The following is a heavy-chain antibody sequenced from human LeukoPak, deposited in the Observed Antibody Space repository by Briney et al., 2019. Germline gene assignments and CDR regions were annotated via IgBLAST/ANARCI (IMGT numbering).Heavy chain of an antibody. CDR2: IYYSGST. D-gene: IGHD5-18*01. CDR1: GGSISSYY. Sequence: KPSETLSLTCTVSGGSISSYYWSWIRQPPGKGLEWIGSIYYSGSTYYNPSLKSRVTISVDTSKNQFSLKMSSVTAADTAVYYCARRGYSYGLGYYFDYWGQGTLVTVSS. J-gene: IGHJ4*02. V-gene: IGHV4-59*05. CDR3: ARRGYSYGLGYYFDY.